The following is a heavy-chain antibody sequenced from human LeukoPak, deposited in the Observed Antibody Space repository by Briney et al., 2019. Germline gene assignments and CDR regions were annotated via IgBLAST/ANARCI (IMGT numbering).Heavy chain of an antibody. D-gene: IGHD3-22*01. CDR2: IYYRGST. Sequence: SETLSLTCTVSGGSISSDYWSWIWQPPGKGLEWIGYIYYRGSTNYNPSLKSRVTISVDTSKNQFSLKLSSVTAADTAVYYCARLSGYSSGHYYSDYWGQGTLVTVSS. V-gene: IGHV4-59*01. CDR3: ARLSGYSSGHYYSDY. J-gene: IGHJ4*02. CDR1: GGSISSDY.